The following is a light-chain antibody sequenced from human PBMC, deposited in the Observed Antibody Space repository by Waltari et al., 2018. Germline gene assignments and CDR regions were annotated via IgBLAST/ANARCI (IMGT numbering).Light chain of an antibody. V-gene: IGLV8-61*01. CDR2: KAN. CDR3: LVYMGSGIWV. CDR1: SGSLSSTSS. J-gene: IGLJ3*02. Sequence: QTVVTQEPSLSVSPGGTVTLTCALSSGSLSSTSSVSWYQQTPGPPPRTLMYKANFRSSGVPDRFSGSSLGNKAALTITGAQADDESDYYCLVYMGSGIWVFGGGTKLTVL.